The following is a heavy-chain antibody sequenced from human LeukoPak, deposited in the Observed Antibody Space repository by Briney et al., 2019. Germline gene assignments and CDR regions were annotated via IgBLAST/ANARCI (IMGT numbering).Heavy chain of an antibody. V-gene: IGHV3-33*01. J-gene: IGHJ4*02. Sequence: PGGSLRLSCTASGFSFITYGMHWVRQAPGKGLEWVAVIGFDGSKKYIAASVKGRFTISRDNSKNTLYLQMNSLGAEDTAVYYCARVLGVCTTGTCYSDYWGQGTLVTVSS. CDR1: GFSFITYG. CDR3: ARVLGVCTTGTCYSDY. D-gene: IGHD2-15*01. CDR2: IGFDGSKK.